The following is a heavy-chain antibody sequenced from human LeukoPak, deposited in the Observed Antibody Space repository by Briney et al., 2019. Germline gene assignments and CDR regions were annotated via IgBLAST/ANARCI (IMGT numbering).Heavy chain of an antibody. D-gene: IGHD2-21*01. Sequence: GGSLRLSCAASGFTFSSYSMNWVRQAPGKGLEWVSAISGSGGSTYYADSVKGRFTISRDNSKNTLYLQMNSLRAEDTAVYYCAKARSYCGGDCSLYAFDIWGQGTMVTVSS. V-gene: IGHV3-23*01. CDR2: ISGSGGST. J-gene: IGHJ3*02. CDR1: GFTFSSYS. CDR3: AKARSYCGGDCSLYAFDI.